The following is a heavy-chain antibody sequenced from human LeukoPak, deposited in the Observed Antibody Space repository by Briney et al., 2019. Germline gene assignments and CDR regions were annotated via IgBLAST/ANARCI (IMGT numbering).Heavy chain of an antibody. CDR2: INPSGGST. J-gene: IGHJ4*02. Sequence: GASVTVSFKASGYTFTSCYMHWVRQAPGQGLEWMGIINPSGGSTSYAQKFQGRVTMTRDTSTSTVYTELSSLRSEDTAVYYCASLYSSSSNAFDYWGQGTLVTVSS. V-gene: IGHV1-46*01. D-gene: IGHD6-6*01. CDR3: ASLYSSSSNAFDY. CDR1: GYTFTSCY.